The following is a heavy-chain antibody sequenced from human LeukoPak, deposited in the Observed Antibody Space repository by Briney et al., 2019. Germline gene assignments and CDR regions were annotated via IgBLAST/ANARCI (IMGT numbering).Heavy chain of an antibody. D-gene: IGHD3-22*01. Sequence: SETLSLTCAVSGGSISSGGYSWSWIRQPPGKGLEWIGYIYHSGSTYYNPSLKSRVTISVDRSKNQFSLKLSSVTAADTAVYYCARGRGPPPPMTTGVPYYFDYWGQGTLDTVSS. CDR2: IYHSGST. J-gene: IGHJ4*02. CDR1: GGSISSGGYS. V-gene: IGHV4-30-2*01. CDR3: ARGRGPPPPMTTGVPYYFDY.